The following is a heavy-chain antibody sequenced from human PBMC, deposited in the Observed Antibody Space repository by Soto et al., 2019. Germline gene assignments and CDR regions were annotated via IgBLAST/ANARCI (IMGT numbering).Heavy chain of an antibody. V-gene: IGHV3-15*07. CDR2: IKSKTDGGTT. Sequence: GGSLRLSCAASGFTFSNAWMNWVRQAPGKGLEWVGRIKSKTDGGTTDYAAPVKGRFTISRDDSKSTLYLQMNSLKTEDTAVYYCTTDPVTMIVVVPSSGWGQGTLVTVSS. CDR3: TTDPVTMIVVVPSSG. CDR1: GFTFSNAW. D-gene: IGHD3-22*01. J-gene: IGHJ4*02.